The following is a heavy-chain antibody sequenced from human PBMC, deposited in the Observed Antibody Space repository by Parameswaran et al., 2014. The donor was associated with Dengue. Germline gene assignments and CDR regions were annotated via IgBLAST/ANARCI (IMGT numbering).Heavy chain of an antibody. V-gene: IGHV3-53*01. Sequence: VRQAPGKGLEWVSVIYSGGSTYYADSVKGRFTISRDNSKNTLHLQMNSLRAEDTAVYYCARDPGDGGGVGYWGQGTLVTVSS. CDR2: IYSGGST. D-gene: IGHD3-16*01. J-gene: IGHJ4*02. CDR3: ARDPGDGGGVGY.